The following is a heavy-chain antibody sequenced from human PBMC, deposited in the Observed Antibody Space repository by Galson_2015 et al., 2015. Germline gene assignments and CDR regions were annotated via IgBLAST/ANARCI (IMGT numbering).Heavy chain of an antibody. CDR1: GGTFSSYA. CDR3: ARGTATVTTYWYFDL. J-gene: IGHJ2*01. V-gene: IGHV1-69*06. D-gene: IGHD4-17*01. Sequence: SVKVSCKASGGTFSSYAVSWVRQAPGQGLEWMGGIIPIFGTANYAQKFQGSVTITADKSTSTAYMELSSLRSEDTAVYYCARGTATVTTYWYFDLWGRGTLVTVSS. CDR2: IIPIFGTA.